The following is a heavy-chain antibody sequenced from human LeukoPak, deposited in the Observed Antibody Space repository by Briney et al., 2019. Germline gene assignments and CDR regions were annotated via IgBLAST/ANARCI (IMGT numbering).Heavy chain of an antibody. CDR3: ARQVATKGEWAFDI. CDR2: IYQSGHT. D-gene: IGHD5-12*01. CDR1: DYSPNSGYY. J-gene: IGHJ3*02. Sequence: SETMSLTCSVSDYSPNSGYYWGWIRQPPGKGLEWIGSIYQSGHTYYNPSLKSRVTISVDTSKNQFSLELNSVIAADTAVYYCARQVATKGEWAFDIWGQGTLVTVSS. V-gene: IGHV4-38-2*02.